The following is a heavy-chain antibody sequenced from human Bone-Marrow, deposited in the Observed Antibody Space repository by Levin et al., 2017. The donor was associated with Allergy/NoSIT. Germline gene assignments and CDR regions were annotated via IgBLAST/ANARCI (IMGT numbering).Heavy chain of an antibody. CDR2: ISQSGHNT. V-gene: IGHV3-23*01. D-gene: IGHD3-3*01. CDR1: TFTFNTYG. J-gene: IGHJ5*02. CDR3: ATDLRSHNSEWYGWFDP. Sequence: QTGESLKISCAASTFTFNTYGMGWVRQAPGKGLEWVSSISQSGHNTYYADSVKGRFTVSRDNSKKTLFLQMNSLRVEDTAVYHCATDLRSHNSEWYGWFDPWGQGTLVTVSS.